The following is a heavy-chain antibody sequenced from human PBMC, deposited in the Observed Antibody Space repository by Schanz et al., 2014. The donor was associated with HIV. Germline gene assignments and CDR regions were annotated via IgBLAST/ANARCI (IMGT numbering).Heavy chain of an antibody. CDR1: GFNFNSYG. CDR3: ARDRLHPGNGMDV. CDR2: ISYDGTKK. D-gene: IGHD4-4*01. J-gene: IGHJ6*02. Sequence: QVQLLESGGGAVQPGRSLRLSCVASGFNFNSYGMHWVRQAPGKGLEWVAVISYDGTKKHYADSVKGRFTISRDNSKKTVFLQMNNLRAEDTAVYYCARDRLHPGNGMDVWGQGTTVTVSS. V-gene: IGHV3-30*03.